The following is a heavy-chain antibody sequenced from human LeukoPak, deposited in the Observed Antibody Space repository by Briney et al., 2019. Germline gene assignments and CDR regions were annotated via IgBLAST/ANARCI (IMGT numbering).Heavy chain of an antibody. J-gene: IGHJ3*02. CDR2: TYYRSRWGN. Sequence: PSQTLSLTCAISGDSFSNNIATWNWIRQSPSRGLEWLGRTYYRSRWGNDYAISVKSRITINPDTSKNQFSLKLSSVTAADTAVYYCARGPPYSGSYYGDAFDIWGQGTMVTVSS. CDR3: ARGPPYSGSYYGDAFDI. D-gene: IGHD1-26*01. CDR1: GDSFSNNIAT. V-gene: IGHV6-1*01.